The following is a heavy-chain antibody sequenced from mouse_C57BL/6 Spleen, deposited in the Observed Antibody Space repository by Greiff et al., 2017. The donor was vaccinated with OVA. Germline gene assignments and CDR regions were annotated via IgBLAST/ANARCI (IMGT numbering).Heavy chain of an antibody. V-gene: IGHV1-69*01. D-gene: IGHD2-5*01. CDR2: IDPSDSYT. CDR1: GYTFTSYW. Sequence: QVQLQQPGAELVMPGASVKLSCKASGYTFTSYWMHWVKQRPGQGLEWIGEIDPSDSYTNYNQKFKGKSTLTVDKSSSTAYMQLSSLTSEDSAVYYCARQHYSKEGFAYWGQGTLVTVSA. CDR3: ARQHYSKEGFAY. J-gene: IGHJ3*01.